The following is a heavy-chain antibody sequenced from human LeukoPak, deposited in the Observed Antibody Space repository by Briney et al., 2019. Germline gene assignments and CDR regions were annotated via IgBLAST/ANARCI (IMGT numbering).Heavy chain of an antibody. V-gene: IGHV4-39*01. CDR3: ARRRGSGSYSSTFLFDP. J-gene: IGHJ5*02. D-gene: IGHD3-10*01. CDR1: GGSISSSSYY. Sequence: SETLSLTCTVSGGSISSSSYYWGWIRQPPGKGLEWIGSIYYSGSTYYNPSLKSRVTISVDTSKNQFSLKLSSVTAADTAVYYCARRRGSGSYSSTFLFDPWGQGTLVTVSS. CDR2: IYYSGST.